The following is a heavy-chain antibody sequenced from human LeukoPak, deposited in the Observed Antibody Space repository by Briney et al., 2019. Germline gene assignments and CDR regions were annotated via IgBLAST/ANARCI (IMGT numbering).Heavy chain of an antibody. CDR3: AAHRSSTSWMIGWIQLWLLYY. CDR2: INPNSGDT. J-gene: IGHJ4*02. CDR1: GYTFTGYY. Sequence: ASVKVSCKASGYTFTGYYMHWVRQAPGQGLEWMGWINPNSGDTNYAQKFQGRVTMTRDTSINTAYMELSRLRSDDTAVYYCAAHRSSTSWMIGWIQLWLLYYWGQGTLVTVSS. V-gene: IGHV1-2*02. D-gene: IGHD5-18*01.